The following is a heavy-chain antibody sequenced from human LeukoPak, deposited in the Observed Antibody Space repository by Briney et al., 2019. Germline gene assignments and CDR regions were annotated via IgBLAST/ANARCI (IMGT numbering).Heavy chain of an antibody. Sequence: PGGSLRLSCAASGFIFITFWMNWVRLTPGKGLEWVAKINQDGSDMYYVDSVKGRFFVSRDNARNLVYLQMNSLRVDDTAVYYCARDFPCIGRGTFDFWGQGTIIIVSS. CDR2: INQDGSDM. CDR3: ARDFPCIGRGTFDF. J-gene: IGHJ3*01. D-gene: IGHD3-10*01. V-gene: IGHV3-7*03. CDR1: GFIFITFW.